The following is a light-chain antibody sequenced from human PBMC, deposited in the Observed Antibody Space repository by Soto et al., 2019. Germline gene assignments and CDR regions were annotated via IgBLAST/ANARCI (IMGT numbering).Light chain of an antibody. Sequence: DIQMTQSPSTLSASVGDRVTITCRASQSISSWLAWYQQKPGKAPKLVIYDASSLESGVPSRFSGSGSAAEFTLTTSSLQPDDLETYDCQQYKSYPWTFGQGTKVDIK. J-gene: IGKJ1*01. CDR2: DAS. V-gene: IGKV1-5*01. CDR1: QSISSW. CDR3: QQYKSYPWT.